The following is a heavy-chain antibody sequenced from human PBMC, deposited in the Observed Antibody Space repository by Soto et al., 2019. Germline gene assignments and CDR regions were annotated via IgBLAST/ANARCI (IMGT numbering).Heavy chain of an antibody. V-gene: IGHV3-21*01. Sequence: EVQLVESGGGLVKPGGSLRLSCAASGFTFSSYSMNWVRQAPGKGLEWVSSISSSSSYIYYADSVKGRFTISRDNAKNSLYLQMNSLRAEDTAVYYCARGIIGITIFGVVRAFDIWGQGTMVTVSS. CDR2: ISSSSSYI. D-gene: IGHD3-3*01. J-gene: IGHJ3*02. CDR3: ARGIIGITIFGVVRAFDI. CDR1: GFTFSSYS.